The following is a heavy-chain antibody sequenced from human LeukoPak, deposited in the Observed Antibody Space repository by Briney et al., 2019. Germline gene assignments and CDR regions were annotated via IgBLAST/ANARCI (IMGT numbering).Heavy chain of an antibody. D-gene: IGHD2-2*01. V-gene: IGHV1-2*02. J-gene: IGHJ4*02. Sequence: ASVKVSCKASRYIFNDYYLHWVRQAPGQGLEWMGWINPNGGGTKHAQKFQGRVTMTRDTSINTAYMELSRLRSDDTAVYYCARGGYCTSTSCYLPDFWGQGTLVTVSS. CDR2: INPNGGGT. CDR1: RYIFNDYY. CDR3: ARGGYCTSTSCYLPDF.